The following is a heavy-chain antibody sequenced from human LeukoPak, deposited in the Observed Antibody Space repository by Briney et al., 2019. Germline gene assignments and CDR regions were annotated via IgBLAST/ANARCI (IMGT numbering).Heavy chain of an antibody. CDR1: GLITDDYA. Sequence: GGSLRLPCAAPGLITDDYAIHWVRQAPGKGLEWVSLISGDGGSTFHADSVRGRFTISRDNSKNSLSLQMSSLRSEDTALYFCARESERSGWYDYWGQGTLVTVSS. V-gene: IGHV3-43*02. D-gene: IGHD6-13*01. CDR2: ISGDGGST. CDR3: ARESERSGWYDY. J-gene: IGHJ4*02.